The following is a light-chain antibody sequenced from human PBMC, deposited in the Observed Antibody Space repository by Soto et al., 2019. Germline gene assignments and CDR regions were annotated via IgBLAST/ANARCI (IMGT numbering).Light chain of an antibody. CDR1: SSXIGNNY. J-gene: IGLJ2*01. V-gene: IGLV1-51*01. CDR2: DND. CDR3: ATWDRSLSVGV. Sequence: QSVLTQPPSVSAXXXXKVXXXCSGSSSXIGNNYVFWYQQLPGTAPKLLIYDNDKRPSGIPDRFSGSKSGTSATLGITGLQTGDEADYYCATWDRSLSVGVFGGGTKLTVL.